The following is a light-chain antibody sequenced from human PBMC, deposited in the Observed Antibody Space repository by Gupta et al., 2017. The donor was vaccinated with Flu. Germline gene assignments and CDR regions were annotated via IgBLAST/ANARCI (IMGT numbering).Light chain of an antibody. CDR1: SSNIGVNS. J-gene: IGLJ2*01. V-gene: IGLV1-51*02. CDR2: END. CDR3: GTWDDSLSAMV. Sequence: QSVLTQPPSVSAAPGQQVTFSCSGSSSNIGVNSVSWYQKLPGTAPKLLIYENDRRPSGIPDRVTGSKSGTSATLGITGLQTGDEAHYYCGTWDDSLSAMVFGGGTKLAVL.